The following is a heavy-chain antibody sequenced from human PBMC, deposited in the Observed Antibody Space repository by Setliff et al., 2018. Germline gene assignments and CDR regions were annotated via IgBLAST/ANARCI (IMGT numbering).Heavy chain of an antibody. CDR1: GGSISSSSYY. CDR2: IYYSGST. V-gene: IGHV4-39*07. J-gene: IGHJ4*02. CDR3: ARRATYYNFWSGYYDY. Sequence: PSETLSLTCTVSGGSISSSSYYWGWIRQPPGKGLEWIGSIYYSGSTNYNPSLKSRVTISVDPSKNQFSLRVTSVTAADTAVYYCARRATYYNFWSGYYDYWGQGTLVTVSS. D-gene: IGHD3-3*01.